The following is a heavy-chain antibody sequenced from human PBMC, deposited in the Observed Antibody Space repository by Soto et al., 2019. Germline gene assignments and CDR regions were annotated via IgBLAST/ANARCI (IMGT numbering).Heavy chain of an antibody. CDR1: GYTFTSYA. Sequence: QVQLVQSGAEEKKPGASVKVSCKASGYTFTSYAMHWVRQAPGQRLEWMRWINAGNGNTKYSQKFQGRVTITRDTSASTAYMELSSLRSEDTAVYYCARGITLPTPLDYWGQGTLVTVSS. V-gene: IGHV1-3*05. J-gene: IGHJ4*02. CDR3: ARGITLPTPLDY. CDR2: INAGNGNT. D-gene: IGHD1-20*01.